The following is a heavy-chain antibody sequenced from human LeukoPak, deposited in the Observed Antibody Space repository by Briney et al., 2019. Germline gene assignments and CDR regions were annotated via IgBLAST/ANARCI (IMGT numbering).Heavy chain of an antibody. J-gene: IGHJ4*02. CDR2: ISYDGENE. CDR3: ARARCSSTDCPPDY. D-gene: IGHD2-2*01. V-gene: IGHV3-30*08. CDR1: AFTFNSFA. Sequence: GGSLRLSCAASAFTFNSFAMHWVRLALGKGLEWVAAISYDGENEFYADSVRGRFTISRDNSENTLHLQLDSLRAEDTAVFYCARARCSSTDCPPDYWGQGTLVTVSS.